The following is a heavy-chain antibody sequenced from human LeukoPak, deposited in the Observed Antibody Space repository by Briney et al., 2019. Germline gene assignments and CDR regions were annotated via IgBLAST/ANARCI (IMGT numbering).Heavy chain of an antibody. CDR2: INSDGSST. Sequence: GCSLRLSCAASGFTFSTYWMHWVRQAPGTGLVWVSRINSDGSSTSYADSVKGRFTISRDNAKNTLYLQMNSLRAEDTAVYYCTRQAYSNIDYWGQGTLVTVSS. J-gene: IGHJ4*02. CDR3: TRQAYSNIDY. CDR1: GFTFSTYW. V-gene: IGHV3-74*01. D-gene: IGHD4-11*01.